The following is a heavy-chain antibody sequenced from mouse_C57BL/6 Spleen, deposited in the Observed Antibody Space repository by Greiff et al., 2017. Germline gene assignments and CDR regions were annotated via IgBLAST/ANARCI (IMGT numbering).Heavy chain of an antibody. D-gene: IGHD2-4*01. CDR3: ARDGYYDYDVGAMDY. CDR2: ISDGGSYT. CDR1: GFTFSSYA. V-gene: IGHV5-4*01. Sequence: EVQVVESGGGLVKPGGSLKLSCAASGFTFSSYAMSWVRQTPEKRLEWVATISDGGSYTYYPDNVKGRFTISRDNAKNNLYLQMSHLKSEDTAMYYCARDGYYDYDVGAMDYWGQGTSVTVSS. J-gene: IGHJ4*01.